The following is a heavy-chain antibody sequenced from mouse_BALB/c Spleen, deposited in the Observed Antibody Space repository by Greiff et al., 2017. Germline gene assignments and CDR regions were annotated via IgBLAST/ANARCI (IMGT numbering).Heavy chain of an antibody. Sequence: VQLQQPGAELVKPGASVKMSCKASGYTFTSYWMHWVKQRPGQGLEWIGTIDPSDSYTSYNQKFKGKATLTVDTSSSTAYMQLSSLTSEDSAVYYCTRSIEGNYGDYWGQGTTLTVSS. CDR1: GYTFTSYW. CDR2: IDPSDSYT. CDR3: TRSIEGNYGDY. V-gene: IGHV1S127*01. D-gene: IGHD2-1*01. J-gene: IGHJ2*01.